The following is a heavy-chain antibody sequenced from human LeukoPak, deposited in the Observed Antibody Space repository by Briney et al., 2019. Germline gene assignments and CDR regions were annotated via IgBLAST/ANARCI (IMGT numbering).Heavy chain of an antibody. CDR1: GFTFSSYE. CDR2: ISSSGSTI. CDR3: ARGAPGIAVAGTFDY. D-gene: IGHD6-19*01. J-gene: IGHJ4*02. V-gene: IGHV3-48*03. Sequence: GGSLRLSCAASGFTFSSYEMYWVRQAPGKGLEWVSYISSSGSTIYYADSVKGRFTISRDNAKNSLYLQMNSLRAEDTAVYYCARGAPGIAVAGTFDYWGQGTLVTVSS.